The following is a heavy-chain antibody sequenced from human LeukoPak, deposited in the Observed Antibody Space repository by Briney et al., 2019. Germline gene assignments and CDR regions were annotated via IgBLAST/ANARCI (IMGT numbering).Heavy chain of an antibody. CDR3: ARDILRPYSSGWSSGMDV. CDR2: TRNKANSYTT. D-gene: IGHD6-19*01. V-gene: IGHV3-72*01. Sequence: QAGGSLRLSCAASGFTFSDHYMDWVRQAPGKGLEWVGRTRNKANSYTTGYAASVKGRFTISRDDSKNSLYLQMNSLKTEDTAVYYCARDILRPYSSGWSSGMDVWGQGTTVTVSS. J-gene: IGHJ6*02. CDR1: GFTFSDHY.